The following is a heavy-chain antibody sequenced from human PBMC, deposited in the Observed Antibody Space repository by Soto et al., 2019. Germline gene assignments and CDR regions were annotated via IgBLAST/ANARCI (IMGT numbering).Heavy chain of an antibody. CDR2: ISHTGDT. Sequence: WETLSLSCTVSDASVSSDSYFWTWIRQPAGKGLEWIADISHTGDTNYNPFLKSRVTISIDTSRNQFSLTVTSVAVEDTAIYFCARIVVGVTVDLWGQGALVTVSS. D-gene: IGHD1-26*01. V-gene: IGHV4-61*01. CDR1: DASVSSDSYF. J-gene: IGHJ4*02. CDR3: ARIVVGVTVDL.